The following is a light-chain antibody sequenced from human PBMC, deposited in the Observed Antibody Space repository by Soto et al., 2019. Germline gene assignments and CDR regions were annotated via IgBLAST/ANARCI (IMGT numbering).Light chain of an antibody. CDR3: QQYGNSPLYT. J-gene: IGKJ2*01. CDR2: AAS. Sequence: EIVLTQSPGTLSSSPGERATLSCRASQSVSSIYLAWYQQKPGQAPRLLIYAASTRATGIPDRFSGSGSGTDFTLTISRLEPEDSAMYYCQQYGNSPLYTFGQGTKLEIK. V-gene: IGKV3-20*01. CDR1: QSVSSIY.